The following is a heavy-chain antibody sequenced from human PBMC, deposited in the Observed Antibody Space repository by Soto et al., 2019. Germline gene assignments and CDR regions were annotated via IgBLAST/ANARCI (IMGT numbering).Heavy chain of an antibody. CDR1: WFTVSSNY. Sequence: GGSLILSCAASWFTVSSNYMSWVRQAPGKGLEWVSVIYSGGSTYYADSVKGRFTISRHNSKNTLYLQMNSLRAEDTAVYYCAGDQDSGHVIKLLYYYGMDVWGQGT. J-gene: IGHJ6*02. V-gene: IGHV3-53*04. CDR3: AGDQDSGHVIKLLYYYGMDV. CDR2: IYSGGST. D-gene: IGHD5-12*01.